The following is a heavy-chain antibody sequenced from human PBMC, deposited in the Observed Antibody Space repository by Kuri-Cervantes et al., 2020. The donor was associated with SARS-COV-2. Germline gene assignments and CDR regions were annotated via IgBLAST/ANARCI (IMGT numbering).Heavy chain of an antibody. CDR1: GYTFTSYA. CDR3: AREYYDSSGYYYYYDYGMDV. J-gene: IGHJ6*02. D-gene: IGHD3-22*01. Sequence: ASVKVSCKASGYTFTSYAMHWVRQAPGQRLEWMGWINAGNGNTKYSQKFQGRVTITRDTSASTAYMELSSLRSEDTAVYYCAREYYDSSGYYYYYDYGMDVWGQGTTVTVSS. CDR2: INAGNGNT. V-gene: IGHV1-3*01.